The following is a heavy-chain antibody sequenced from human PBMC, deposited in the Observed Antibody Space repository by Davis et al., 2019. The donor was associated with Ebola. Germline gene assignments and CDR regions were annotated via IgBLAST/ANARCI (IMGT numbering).Heavy chain of an antibody. D-gene: IGHD3-3*01. CDR2: INHSGST. CDR1: GGSFSGYY. Sequence: SETLSLTCAVYGGSFSGYYWSWIRQPPGKGLEWIGEINHSGSTNYNPSLKSRVTISVDTSKNQFSLKLSSVTAADTAVYYCARRRFLEWPEINWGQGTLVTVSS. V-gene: IGHV4-34*01. CDR3: ARRRFLEWPEIN. J-gene: IGHJ4*02.